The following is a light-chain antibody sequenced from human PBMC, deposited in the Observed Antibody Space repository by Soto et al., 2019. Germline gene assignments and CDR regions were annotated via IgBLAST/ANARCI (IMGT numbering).Light chain of an antibody. CDR2: DNS. V-gene: IGLV3-21*02. CDR3: QVWDSNSDHWV. Sequence: SYELTQPPSMSVAPGQTARITCEGNNIGSKTVHWYRQRPGQAPALVVYDNSDRPSGTPERFSGSTSGNTATLTISRVEVGDEADYYCQVWDSNSDHWVFGGGTQLTVL. CDR1: NIGSKT. J-gene: IGLJ3*02.